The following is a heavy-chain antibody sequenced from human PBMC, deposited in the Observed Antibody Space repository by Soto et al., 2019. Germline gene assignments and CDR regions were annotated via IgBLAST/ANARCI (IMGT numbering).Heavy chain of an antibody. CDR1: GFTFGTYW. V-gene: IGHV3-74*01. CDR3: ARDSGYSYFDY. CDR2: INTDGSGT. Sequence: PGGSLRLSCAASGFTFGTYWMHWVRQAPGKGLVWVSRINTDGSGTTYTDSVKGRFTISRDNAKNTLYLQMNSLRAEDTAVYFCARDSGYSYFDYWGQGTLVTVSS. D-gene: IGHD5-18*01. J-gene: IGHJ4*02.